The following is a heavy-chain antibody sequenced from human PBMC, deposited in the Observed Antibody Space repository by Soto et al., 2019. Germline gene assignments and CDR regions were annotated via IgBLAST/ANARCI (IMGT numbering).Heavy chain of an antibody. CDR3: AKAGLRGSDHYFDY. V-gene: IGHV3-30*18. CDR2: ISYDGSNK. CDR1: GFTFSSYG. D-gene: IGHD3-16*01. J-gene: IGHJ4*02. Sequence: QVQLVESGGGVVQPGRSLRLSCAASGFTFSSYGMHWVRQAPGTGLEWVAVISYDGSNKYYADSVKGRFTISRDNSKNTQELQMNSLRAEDTAGYYCAKAGLRGSDHYFDYWGQGTLVTVSS.